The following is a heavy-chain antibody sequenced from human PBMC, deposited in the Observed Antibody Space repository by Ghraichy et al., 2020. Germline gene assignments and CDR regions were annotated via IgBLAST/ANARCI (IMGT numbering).Heavy chain of an antibody. CDR3: ARERVKPTYYFDSSASDY. V-gene: IGHV1-2*02. D-gene: IGHD3-22*01. CDR2: IHPNSGGT. CDR1: GYTFNGYY. J-gene: IGHJ4*02. Sequence: ASVKVSCKASGYTFNGYYMNWVRQAPGQGLEWMGWIHPNSGGTNYAQKFQGRVTMTRNTSISTVYMELRRLRFDDTAVYYCARERVKPTYYFDSSASDYWGQGTLVTVST.